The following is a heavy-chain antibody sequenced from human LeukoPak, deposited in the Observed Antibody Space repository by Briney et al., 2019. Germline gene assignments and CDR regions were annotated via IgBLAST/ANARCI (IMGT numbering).Heavy chain of an antibody. V-gene: IGHV4-31*01. D-gene: IGHD3-10*01. CDR1: SGSISSGTHY. Sequence: SETLSLTCNVSSGSISSGTHYWSWVRQRPGKGLEWIGHIFHSGSTYYNPSLQSQTIISIDASKNQFSLNLNSVTAADTAVYYCARVLTIGGMRFDSWGQGTLVTVSS. CDR2: IFHSGST. J-gene: IGHJ4*02. CDR3: ARVLTIGGMRFDS.